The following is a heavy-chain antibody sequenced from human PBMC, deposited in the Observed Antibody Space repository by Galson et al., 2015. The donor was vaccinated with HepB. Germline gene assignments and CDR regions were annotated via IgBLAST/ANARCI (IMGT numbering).Heavy chain of an antibody. Sequence: SVKVSCKASGGTLSSYAISWVRQAPGQGLEWMGGIIPIFGTANYAQKFQGRVTITADESTSTAYMEPSSLRSEDTAVYYCARGSLIVVVPAANLFPTHAFDIWGQGTMVTVSS. CDR1: GGTLSSYA. J-gene: IGHJ3*02. CDR3: ARGSLIVVVPAANLFPTHAFDI. D-gene: IGHD2-2*01. CDR2: IIPIFGTA. V-gene: IGHV1-69*13.